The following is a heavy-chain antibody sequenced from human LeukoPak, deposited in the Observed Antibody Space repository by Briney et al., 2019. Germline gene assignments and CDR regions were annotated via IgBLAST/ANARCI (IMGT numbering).Heavy chain of an antibody. CDR2: INSDGSGT. J-gene: IGHJ4*02. CDR3: ARGNSGFDY. CDR1: GFTFRSHW. V-gene: IGHV3-74*01. D-gene: IGHD1/OR15-1a*01. Sequence: GGSLRPSCAASGFTFRSHWMYWVRQVPGKGLVWVSRINSDGSGTGYADSVNGRFTISRDNAKNTLYLQMDSLRAEDTAVYYCARGNSGFDYWGQGTLVTVSS.